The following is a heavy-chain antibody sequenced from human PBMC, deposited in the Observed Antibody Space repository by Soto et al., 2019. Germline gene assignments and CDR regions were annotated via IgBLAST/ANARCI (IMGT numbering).Heavy chain of an antibody. CDR3: ANRGIAAPIDY. Sequence: GGSLRLSCAAAGCTFRSYAMSWVRQDPGKGLEWVSAISGSGGSTYYADSVKGRFTISRDNSKNTLYLQMNSLRAEDTAVYYCANRGIAAPIDYWGQGTLVTVSS. J-gene: IGHJ4*02. V-gene: IGHV3-23*01. CDR1: GCTFRSYA. CDR2: ISGSGGST. D-gene: IGHD6-13*01.